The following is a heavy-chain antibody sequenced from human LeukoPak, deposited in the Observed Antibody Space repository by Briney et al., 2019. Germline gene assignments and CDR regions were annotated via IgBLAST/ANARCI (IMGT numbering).Heavy chain of an antibody. V-gene: IGHV3-23*01. D-gene: IGHD6-19*01. J-gene: IGHJ4*01. CDR2: ISGSGGST. Sequence: GGSLRLSCAASGFTFSSYAMSWVRQAPGKGLEWVSDISGSGGSTKYADSVKGRFTISRDNSKNTLYLQMNSLRAEDTAVYYCAKGIYSSGWSYFDYWGHGTLVTVSS. CDR3: AKGIYSSGWSYFDY. CDR1: GFTFSSYA.